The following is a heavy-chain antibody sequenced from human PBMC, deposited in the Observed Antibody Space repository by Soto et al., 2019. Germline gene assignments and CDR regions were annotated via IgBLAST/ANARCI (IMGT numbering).Heavy chain of an antibody. J-gene: IGHJ6*02. D-gene: IGHD2-15*01. V-gene: IGHV3-30-3*01. Sequence: QVQLVESGGGVVQPGRSLRLSCAASGFTFSSYAMHWVRQAPGKGLEWVAVISYDGSNKYYADSVKGRFTISRVNSKNTLYLQMNSLRAEDTAVYYCARMASFYCSGGSCYPTYGMDVWGQGTTVTVSS. CDR1: GFTFSSYA. CDR2: ISYDGSNK. CDR3: ARMASFYCSGGSCYPTYGMDV.